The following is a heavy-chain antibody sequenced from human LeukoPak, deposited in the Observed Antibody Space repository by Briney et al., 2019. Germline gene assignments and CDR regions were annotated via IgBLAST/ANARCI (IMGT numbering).Heavy chain of an antibody. D-gene: IGHD3-10*02. CDR1: GFTFSNYW. V-gene: IGHV3-7*01. Sequence: GGSLRLSCAASGFTFSNYWMNWVRQAPGKGLEWVANIKQDGSEKYYVDSVKGRFTVSRDNAKNSLYLQMNSLRAEDTAVYYCAELGITMIGGVWGKGTTVTISS. CDR2: IKQDGSEK. J-gene: IGHJ6*04. CDR3: AELGITMIGGV.